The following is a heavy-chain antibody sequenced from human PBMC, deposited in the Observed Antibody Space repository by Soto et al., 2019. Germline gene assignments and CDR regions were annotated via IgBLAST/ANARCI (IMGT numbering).Heavy chain of an antibody. CDR1: GYTFTSYA. CDR2: INAGNGNT. Sequence: QVQLVQSGAEVKKPGASVKVSCKASGYTFTSYAMHWVRQAPGRRLEWMGWINAGNGNTKYSQKFQGRVTITRDTSASTAYMELSSLRSEDTAVYYCARTPTSGWYFDLWGRGTLVTVSS. D-gene: IGHD3-10*01. CDR3: ARTPTSGWYFDL. J-gene: IGHJ2*01. V-gene: IGHV1-3*01.